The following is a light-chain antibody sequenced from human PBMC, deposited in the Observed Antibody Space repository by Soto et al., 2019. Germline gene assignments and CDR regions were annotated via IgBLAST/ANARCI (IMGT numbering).Light chain of an antibody. J-gene: IGKJ1*01. Sequence: FLLTHSPSALCWSPGERGTVSCRGSQSVESYLAGYQQQPGQAPRLPIYDAYTRANGITERFSGSGSRTDFTVNISSIEHEDFEVYYCKQCRKWTKCTFGQGTNADIK. CDR2: DAY. CDR1: QSVESY. V-gene: IGKV3-11*01. CDR3: KQCRKWTKCT.